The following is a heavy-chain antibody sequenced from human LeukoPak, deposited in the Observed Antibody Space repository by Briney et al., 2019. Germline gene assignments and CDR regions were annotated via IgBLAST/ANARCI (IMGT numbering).Heavy chain of an antibody. J-gene: IGHJ6*03. V-gene: IGHV3-21*01. CDR3: ARDPICGLYYYYMDV. D-gene: IGHD1-26*01. CDR2: ISSSSSYI. Sequence: GGSLRLSCAASGFTFSSYSMNWVRQAPGKGLEWVSSISSSSSYIYYADSVKGRFTISRDNAKNSLYLQMNSLRAEDTAVYYCARDPICGLYYYYMDVWGKGTTVTVSS. CDR1: GFTFSSYS.